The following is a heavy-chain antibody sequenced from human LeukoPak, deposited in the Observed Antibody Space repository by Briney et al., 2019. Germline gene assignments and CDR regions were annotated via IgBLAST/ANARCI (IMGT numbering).Heavy chain of an antibody. J-gene: IGHJ3*02. Sequence: GGSLRLSCAASGFTFSSYAMSWVRQAPGKGLEWVSGISDGGSATYYADSVKGRFTISRDNAKNTLYLQMNSLRAEDTAVYYCATANSGPDIWGQGTTVTVSS. CDR1: GFTFSSYA. CDR2: ISDGGSAT. V-gene: IGHV3-23*01. D-gene: IGHD1-1*01. CDR3: ATANSGPDI.